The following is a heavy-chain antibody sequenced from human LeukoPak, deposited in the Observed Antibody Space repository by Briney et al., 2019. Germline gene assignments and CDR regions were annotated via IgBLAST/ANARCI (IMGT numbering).Heavy chain of an antibody. CDR2: IRYDGSNK. CDR1: GFTFSSYG. V-gene: IGHV3-30*02. D-gene: IGHD3-9*01. J-gene: IGHJ4*02. CDR3: AKDRDWASAVGMDFEY. Sequence: GGSLRLSCAASGFTFSSYGMHWVRQAPGEGLEWVAFIRYDGSNKYHADSVKGRFTISRDNSKNTLFLQMSSLRAEDTAVYYCAKDRDWASAVGMDFEYWGQGTLVTVSS.